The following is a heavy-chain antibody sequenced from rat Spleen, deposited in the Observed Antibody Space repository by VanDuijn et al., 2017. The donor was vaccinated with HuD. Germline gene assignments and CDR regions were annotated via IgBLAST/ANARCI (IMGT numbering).Heavy chain of an antibody. CDR3: RTDAFSLTPIPFDY. J-gene: IGHJ2*01. D-gene: IGHD2-6*01. V-gene: IGHV5-20*01. Sequence: EVQLVESGGGLVQPGRSLKLSCAASGFSFSDHYMAWVRQAPTKGLEWVASINYDGSNTYYRDSVKGRFTISRDNAKSSLYLLMYSLRSEDTATYYCRTDAFSLTPIPFDYWCQGVMVTVSS. CDR2: INYDGSNT. CDR1: GFSFSDHY.